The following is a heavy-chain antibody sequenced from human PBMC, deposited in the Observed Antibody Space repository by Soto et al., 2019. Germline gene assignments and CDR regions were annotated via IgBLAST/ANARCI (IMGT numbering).Heavy chain of an antibody. CDR2: IYPGDSDT. J-gene: IGHJ3*02. CDR1: GYSFTSYW. V-gene: IGHV5-51*01. CDR3: AIPDFWSGTLWGDAFDM. Sequence: ESLKISCKGSGYSFTSYWIGWVRQMPGKGLEWMGIIYPGDSDTRYSPSFQGQVTISADKSISTAYLQWSSLKASDTAMYYCAIPDFWSGTLWGDAFDMWGQGTMGTVSS. D-gene: IGHD3-3*01.